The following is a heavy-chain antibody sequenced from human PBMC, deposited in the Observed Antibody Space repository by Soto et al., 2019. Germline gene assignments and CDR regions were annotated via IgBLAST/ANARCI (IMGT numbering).Heavy chain of an antibody. Sequence: ASVKVSCKASGYIFTDYYLHWVRQAPGQGLEYMGWINPNTGGTKYSQRFQGRVTMTGGTLLLNWLTSDDTAVYYCARSLSTIGASLDYWGQGTLVTVSS. CDR1: GYIFTDYY. V-gene: IGHV1-2*02. CDR3: ARSLSTIGASLDY. D-gene: IGHD6-13*01. CDR2: INPNTGGT. J-gene: IGHJ4*01.